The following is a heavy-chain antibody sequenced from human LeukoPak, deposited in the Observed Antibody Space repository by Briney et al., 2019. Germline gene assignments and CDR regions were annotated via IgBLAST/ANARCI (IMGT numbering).Heavy chain of an antibody. Sequence: ASVKVSCKASGYTFSDYYMHWVRQAPGQGLEWMGWINPNSGATNYAQTFQGRVTMTRDTSISTAYMELSSLRSDDTAVYCCASEGATSSSFDYWGQGTLVTVSS. D-gene: IGHD1-26*01. CDR2: INPNSGAT. V-gene: IGHV1-2*02. CDR1: GYTFSDYY. CDR3: ASEGATSSSFDY. J-gene: IGHJ4*02.